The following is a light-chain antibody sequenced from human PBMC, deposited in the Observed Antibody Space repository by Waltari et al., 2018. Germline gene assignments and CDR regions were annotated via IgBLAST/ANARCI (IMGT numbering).Light chain of an antibody. CDR1: SGINVANYR. Sequence: QAVLTQPSSLSASPGASASLTCTLRSGINVANYRTHWYQKKPGRPPQYLLRYKSESDKQQGSGVPSRFSGSKDASANSGILLISGLQSEDEADYYCMIWHSSTWVFGGGTKLTVL. J-gene: IGLJ3*02. CDR3: MIWHSSTWV. CDR2: YKSESDK. V-gene: IGLV5-45*02.